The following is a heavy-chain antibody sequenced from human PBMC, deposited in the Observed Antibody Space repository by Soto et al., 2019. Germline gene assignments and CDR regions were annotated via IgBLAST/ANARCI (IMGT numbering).Heavy chain of an antibody. Sequence: QMQLVQSGAEVKKPGASVKVSCQASGYTFTSNQMHWVRQAPGQGLEWMGMINPRGGRTTYAQGLRGRVMMTRDTSTSTIYRELSSLRSEDTAMYYCAQDGPPTTTGVGPVYTVDDWGQGTTVTVS. CDR2: INPRGGRT. V-gene: IGHV1-46*04. CDR1: GYTFTSNQ. D-gene: IGHD3-3*01. CDR3: AQDGPPTTTGVGPVYTVDD. J-gene: IGHJ6*02.